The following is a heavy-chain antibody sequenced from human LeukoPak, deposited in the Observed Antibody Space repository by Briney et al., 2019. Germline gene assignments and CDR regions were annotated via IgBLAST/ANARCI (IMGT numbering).Heavy chain of an antibody. V-gene: IGHV4-4*07. CDR2: IYTSGST. CDR3: ARDSRYYDILTGYRVDNWFDP. Sequence: RPSETLSLTCTVSGGSISSYYWSWIRQPAGKGLEWIGRIYTSGSTNYNPSLKSRVTMSVDTSKNQFSLKLSSVTAADTAVYYCARDSRYYDILTGYRVDNWFDPWGQGTLVTVSS. J-gene: IGHJ5*02. D-gene: IGHD3-9*01. CDR1: GGSISSYY.